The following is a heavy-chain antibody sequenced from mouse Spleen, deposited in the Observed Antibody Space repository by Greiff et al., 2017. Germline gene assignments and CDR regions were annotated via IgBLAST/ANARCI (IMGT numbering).Heavy chain of an antibody. CDR3: TRDYGSSPAWFAY. CDR1: GYTFTDYE. V-gene: IGHV1-15*01. CDR2: IDPETGGT. J-gene: IGHJ3*01. Sequence: VKLMESGAELVRPGASVTLSCKASGYTFTDYEMHWVKQTPVHGLEWIGAIDPETGGTAYNQKFKGKAILTADKSSSTAYMELRSLTSEDSAVYYCTRDYGSSPAWFAYWGQGTLVTVSA. D-gene: IGHD1-1*01.